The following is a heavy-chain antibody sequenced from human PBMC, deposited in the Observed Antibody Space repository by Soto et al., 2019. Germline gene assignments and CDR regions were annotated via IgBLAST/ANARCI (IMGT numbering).Heavy chain of an antibody. CDR2: ISSSGSTI. V-gene: IGHV3-48*04. Sequence: QPGGSLRLSCAASGFTFSHAWMSWVRQAPGKGLEWVSYISSSGSTIYYADSVKGRFTISRDNAQNSLYLQMNSLRAEDTAVYYCARNGYYYDSSGYYPLDYWGHGTLVTVSS. D-gene: IGHD3-22*01. J-gene: IGHJ4*01. CDR1: GFTFSHAW. CDR3: ARNGYYYDSSGYYPLDY.